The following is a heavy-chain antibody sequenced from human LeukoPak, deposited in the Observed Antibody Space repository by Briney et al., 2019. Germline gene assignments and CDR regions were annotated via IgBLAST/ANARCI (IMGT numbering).Heavy chain of an antibody. CDR3: ARDYGRSRDYGMDV. D-gene: IGHD3-10*01. J-gene: IGHJ6*02. CDR2: INSDGSST. V-gene: IGHV3-74*01. Sequence: GGSLRLSCAASRFTFSNYWMHWVRQAPGKGLVWVSRINSDGSSTSYADSVKGRFTISRDNAKNTLFLQMNSLRAEDTAMYYCARDYGRSRDYGMDVWGQGTTVTVSS. CDR1: RFTFSNYW.